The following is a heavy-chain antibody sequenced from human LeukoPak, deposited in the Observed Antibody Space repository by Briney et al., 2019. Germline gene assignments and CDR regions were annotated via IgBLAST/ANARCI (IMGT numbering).Heavy chain of an antibody. D-gene: IGHD1-14*01. CDR3: ARDSPEGFDY. CDR2: IIDVGDT. Sequence: GGSLRLSCAVSGFTLNEHAVSWVRQAPGKGLEWVSAIIDVGDTYYADSVKGRFTIYRDYSRNTLYLQMNSLRAEDTAVYYCARDSPEGFDYWGQGTLVTVSS. V-gene: IGHV3-23*01. J-gene: IGHJ4*02. CDR1: GFTLNEHA.